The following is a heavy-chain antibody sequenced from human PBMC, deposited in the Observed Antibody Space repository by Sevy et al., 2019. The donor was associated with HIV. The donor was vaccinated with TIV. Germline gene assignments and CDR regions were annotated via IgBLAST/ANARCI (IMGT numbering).Heavy chain of an antibody. J-gene: IGHJ4*02. Sequence: GGSLRLSCAASGVTFSNFWMIWVRQAPGKGPEWVANINQDGGEKNYVDSVKGRFTISRDNAKNSLYLQMNSLRAEDTAVYYCTRGRTWPDYWGQGTLVTVSS. CDR3: TRGRTWPDY. CDR1: GVTFSNFW. CDR2: INQDGGEK. V-gene: IGHV3-7*01.